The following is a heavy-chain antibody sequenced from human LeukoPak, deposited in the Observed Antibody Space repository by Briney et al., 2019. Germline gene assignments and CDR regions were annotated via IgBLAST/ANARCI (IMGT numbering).Heavy chain of an antibody. V-gene: IGHV1-46*03. CDR2: IDPSGGGT. CDR1: GYTFTSYY. CDR3: AAGYNYGGYQFDY. J-gene: IGHJ4*02. Sequence: ASVKVSCKASGYTFTSYYMHWVRQAPGQGLEWMGIIDPSGGGTSYAQKFQGRVTLTRDTSTSTVYMELSGLRSEDTAVYYCAAGYNYGGYQFDYWGQGTLVTVSS. D-gene: IGHD5-18*01.